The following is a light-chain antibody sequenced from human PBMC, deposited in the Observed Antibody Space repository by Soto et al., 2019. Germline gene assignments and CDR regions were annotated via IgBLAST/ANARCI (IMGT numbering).Light chain of an antibody. CDR1: SSNIGAGYD. CDR2: GNS. J-gene: IGLJ2*01. Sequence: QSVLTQPPSVSGAPGQRVTISCTGSSSNIGAGYDVHWYQQLPGTAPKLLIYGNSTRPSGVPDRFSGSKSGTSASLAITGLQAEDEADYYCQSYDSNLSVVFGGGTKVTVL. CDR3: QSYDSNLSVV. V-gene: IGLV1-40*01.